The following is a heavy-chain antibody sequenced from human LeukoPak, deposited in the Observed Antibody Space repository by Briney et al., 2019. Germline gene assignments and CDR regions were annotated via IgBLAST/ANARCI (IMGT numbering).Heavy chain of an antibody. CDR1: GFMFSSNW. CDR2: IYSGDNA. Sequence: TGGSLRLSCAASGFMFSSNWMSWVRQAPGKGLEWVSVIYSGDNAYYTDSVKGRFTISRDNSKNMLSLQMNSLRAEDTAVYYCARDTGSGYCSGGRCRGAFDIWGRGTVVTVSS. V-gene: IGHV3-53*01. CDR3: ARDTGSGYCSGGRCRGAFDI. D-gene: IGHD2-15*01. J-gene: IGHJ3*02.